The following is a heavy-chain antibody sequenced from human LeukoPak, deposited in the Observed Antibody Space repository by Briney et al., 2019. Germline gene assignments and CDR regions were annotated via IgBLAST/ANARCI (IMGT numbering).Heavy chain of an antibody. CDR3: ATGRGYGDYIAAFDI. CDR1: GYTLTELS. D-gene: IGHD4-17*01. CDR2: FDPEDGET. Sequence: ASVKVSCKVSGYTLTELSMHWVRQAPGKGLEWMGGFDPEDGETIYAQKFQGRVTMTEDTSTDTAYMELSSLRSEDTAVYYCATGRGYGDYIAAFDIWGQGTMVTVSS. V-gene: IGHV1-24*01. J-gene: IGHJ3*02.